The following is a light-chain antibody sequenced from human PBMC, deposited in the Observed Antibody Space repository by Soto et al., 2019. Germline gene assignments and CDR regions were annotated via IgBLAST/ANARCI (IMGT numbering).Light chain of an antibody. CDR1: SSDVGGYNY. CDR3: TSYTSSSTYV. Sequence: QSALTQPASASGSPGQSITISCTGTSSDVGGYNYVFWYQHPPGKAPKLMIYDVTNRPSGVSNRFSGSKSGNTASLTISGLQAEDVADYYCTSYTSSSTYVFGTGTKLTVL. CDR2: DVT. J-gene: IGLJ1*01. V-gene: IGLV2-14*03.